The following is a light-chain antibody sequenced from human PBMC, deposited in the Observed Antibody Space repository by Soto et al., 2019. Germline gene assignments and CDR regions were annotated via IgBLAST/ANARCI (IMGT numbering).Light chain of an antibody. V-gene: IGKV3-20*01. J-gene: IGKJ1*01. CDR3: QQYHNSPPT. CDR2: GAS. Sequence: EIVLTQSPGTLSLSPGERATLPCRASQSVSSSYLAWHQRKPGQAPRLLIYGASSRATGIPDRFSGGGSGTDFTLTISRLEPEDFAVYYCQQYHNSPPTFGQGTKVDIK. CDR1: QSVSSSY.